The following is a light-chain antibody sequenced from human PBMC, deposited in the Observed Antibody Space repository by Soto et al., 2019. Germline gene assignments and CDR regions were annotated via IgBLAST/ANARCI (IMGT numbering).Light chain of an antibody. CDR1: SSDVGRYDY. J-gene: IGLJ1*01. CDR3: SSSAGSYTYV. Sequence: QSALTQPRSVSGSPGQSVTISCTGTSSDVGRYDYVSWYQQHPGKAPKLIIYDVSERPSGVPDRFSGSKFGNTASLTISGLQAEDEADYSCSSSAGSYTYVFGTGTKVTVL. V-gene: IGLV2-11*01. CDR2: DVS.